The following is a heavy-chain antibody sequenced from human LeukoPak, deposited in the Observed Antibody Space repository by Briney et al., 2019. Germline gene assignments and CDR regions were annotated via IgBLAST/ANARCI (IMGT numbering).Heavy chain of an antibody. V-gene: IGHV4-4*07. CDR2: IYTSGST. CDR3: ARYIWGSYPTFEDY. J-gene: IGHJ4*02. D-gene: IGHD3-16*02. Sequence: SETLSLTCTVSGGSISSYYWSWIRQPAGKGLEWIGRIYTSGSTNYNPSLKSRVTMSVDTSKNQFSLKLNSVTAADTAVYYCARYIWGSYPTFEDYWGQGSLVTVSS. CDR1: GGSISSYY.